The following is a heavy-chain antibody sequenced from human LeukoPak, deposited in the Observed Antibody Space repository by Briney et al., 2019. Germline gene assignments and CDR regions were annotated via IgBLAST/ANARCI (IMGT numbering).Heavy chain of an antibody. CDR1: GFTFSSYW. D-gene: IGHD5-18*01. V-gene: IGHV3-7*01. CDR2: IKQDGNEK. CDR3: ASGYTYGCLFDY. J-gene: IGHJ4*02. Sequence: GGSLRLSCAASGFTFSSYWMSWVRQAPGKGLEWVANIKQDGNEKYYVDSVKGRFTISRDNPKNSLYLQMNSLGAEDTAVYYCASGYTYGCLFDYWGQGTLVTVSS.